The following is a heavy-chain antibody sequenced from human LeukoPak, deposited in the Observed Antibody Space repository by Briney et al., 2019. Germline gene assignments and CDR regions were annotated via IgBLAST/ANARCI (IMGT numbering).Heavy chain of an antibody. V-gene: IGHV4-30-4*01. D-gene: IGHD3-3*01. CDR2: IYYSGST. J-gene: IGHJ6*02. Sequence: SETLSLTCTVSGGSISSDDYYWSWIRQPPGKGLEWIGYIYYSGSTYYNPSLKSRVTISVDTSKNQFSLKLSSVTAADTAVYYCAREHSRRRSTIFGVAPYYGMDVWGQGTTVTVSS. CDR3: AREHSRRRSTIFGVAPYYGMDV. CDR1: GGSISSDDYY.